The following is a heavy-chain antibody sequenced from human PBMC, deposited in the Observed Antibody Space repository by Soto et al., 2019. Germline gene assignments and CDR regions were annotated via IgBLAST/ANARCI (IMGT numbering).Heavy chain of an antibody. CDR1: GGTFSSYA. D-gene: IGHD2-21*02. V-gene: IGHV1-69*13. Sequence: SVKVSCKASGGTFSSYAISWVRQAPGQGLEWMGGIIPIFGTANYAQKFQGRVTITADESTSTAYMELSSLRSEDTAVYYCAIAYCGGDCYSEEHYYYYGMDVWGQGTTVTVSS. J-gene: IGHJ6*02. CDR3: AIAYCGGDCYSEEHYYYYGMDV. CDR2: IIPIFGTA.